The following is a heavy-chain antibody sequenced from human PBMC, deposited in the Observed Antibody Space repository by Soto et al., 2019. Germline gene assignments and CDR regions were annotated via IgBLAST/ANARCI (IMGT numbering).Heavy chain of an antibody. CDR2: IVVGSGNT. CDR1: GFTFTSSA. J-gene: IGHJ3*02. Sequence: SVKVSCKASGFTFTSSAMQWVRQARGQRLEWIGWIVVGSGNTNYAQKFQERVTITRDMSTSTAYMELSSLRSEDTAVYYCAASIAVAAYDAFDIWGQGTMVTVSS. CDR3: AASIAVAAYDAFDI. V-gene: IGHV1-58*02. D-gene: IGHD6-19*01.